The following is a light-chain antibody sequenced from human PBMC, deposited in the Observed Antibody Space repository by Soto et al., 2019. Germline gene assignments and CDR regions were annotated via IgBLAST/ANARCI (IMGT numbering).Light chain of an antibody. J-gene: IGKJ1*01. CDR1: QSVNSN. CDR2: GAS. CDR3: QQYNTWPT. Sequence: EIVMTQSPATLSVSPGERATLSCRASQSVNSNLAWYQQKPGQAPRLLIYGASTKATGVPARFSGSGSGTEFTLTISSLQSEDVAVYFWQQYNTWPTFGQGTKVEIK. V-gene: IGKV3-15*01.